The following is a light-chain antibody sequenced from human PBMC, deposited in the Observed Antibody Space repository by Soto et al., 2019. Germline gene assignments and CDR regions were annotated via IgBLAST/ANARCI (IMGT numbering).Light chain of an antibody. J-gene: IGLJ1*01. CDR3: TSYTSSRTLV. V-gene: IGLV2-14*01. Sequence: QSVLTQPASVSGSPGQSSTISCTGTSRDVGGYDYVSWYQQHPGKAPKLMIYDVSNRPSGVSDHFSGSKSGNTASLTISGLQAEDEADYYCTSYTSSRTLVFGTGTKVTVL. CDR1: SRDVGGYDY. CDR2: DVS.